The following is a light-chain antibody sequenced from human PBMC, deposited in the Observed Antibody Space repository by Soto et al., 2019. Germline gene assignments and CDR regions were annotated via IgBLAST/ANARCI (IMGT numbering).Light chain of an antibody. CDR2: GAS. CDR3: QPYNDWPQT. Sequence: EIVMTPFPGALSLSPGERTTLSCRASQSVSSNLAWYQQIPGQAPRLLIYGASTRATGIPARFSGSGSGTEFTLAINSLQSEDFAVYYCQPYNDWPQTFGLGTKVDIK. J-gene: IGKJ1*01. CDR1: QSVSSN. V-gene: IGKV3-15*01.